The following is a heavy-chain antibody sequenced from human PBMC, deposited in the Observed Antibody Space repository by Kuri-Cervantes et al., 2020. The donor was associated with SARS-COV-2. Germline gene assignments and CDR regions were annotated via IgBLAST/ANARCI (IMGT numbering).Heavy chain of an antibody. CDR3: ARDHLLVTADY. Sequence: GESLKISCTASGFTFSSYSMNWVRQAPGKGLEWVSAISSTSTYINYVDSVKGRFTISRDDAKNSLYLQMSSLRAEDTAVYYCARDHLLVTADYWGQGTLVTVSS. CDR1: GFTFSSYS. D-gene: IGHD3-9*01. J-gene: IGHJ4*02. CDR2: ISSTSTYI. V-gene: IGHV3-21*01.